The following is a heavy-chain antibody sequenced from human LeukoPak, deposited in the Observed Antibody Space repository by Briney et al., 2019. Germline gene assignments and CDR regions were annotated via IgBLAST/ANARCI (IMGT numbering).Heavy chain of an antibody. CDR1: GGSIRSYY. D-gene: IGHD1-7*01. J-gene: IGHJ5*02. V-gene: IGHV4-59*01. CDR2: IYYSGST. Sequence: SETLSLTCTVSGGSIRSYYWSWIRQPPGKGLEWIGYIYYSGSTNYNPSLKSRVTISVDTSKNQFSLKLSSVTAADTAVYYCARWKLDWNYGDWFDPWGQGTLVTVSS. CDR3: ARWKLDWNYGDWFDP.